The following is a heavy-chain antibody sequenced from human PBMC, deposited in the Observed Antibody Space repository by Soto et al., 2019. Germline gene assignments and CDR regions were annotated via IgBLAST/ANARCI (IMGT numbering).Heavy chain of an antibody. D-gene: IGHD2-2*03. Sequence: PSQTLSVTCAISGDGVSSNSAAWDWIRQSPSRGLEWLGRTYYRSKWYNDYAVSVKSRITINPDTSKNQFSLQLNSVTPEDTAVYYCARVDIEDGVMDVWGQGTTVTVSS. CDR3: ARVDIEDGVMDV. J-gene: IGHJ6*02. CDR1: GDGVSSNSAA. CDR2: TYYRSKWYN. V-gene: IGHV6-1*01.